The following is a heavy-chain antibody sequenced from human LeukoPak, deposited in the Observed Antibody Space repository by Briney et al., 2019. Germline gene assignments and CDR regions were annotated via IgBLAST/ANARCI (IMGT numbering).Heavy chain of an antibody. J-gene: IGHJ4*02. CDR3: ASSRTWAFDY. CDR2: IKPDGSEK. Sequence: GGSLRLSCAASGFTFSNYWMSWVRQAPGKGLEWAANIKPDGSEKYYVDSVKGRFTISRDNAKNSLYLQMNSLRAEDTAAYYCASSRTWAFDYWGQGSLVTVSS. V-gene: IGHV3-7*01. CDR1: GFTFSNYW. D-gene: IGHD1-26*01.